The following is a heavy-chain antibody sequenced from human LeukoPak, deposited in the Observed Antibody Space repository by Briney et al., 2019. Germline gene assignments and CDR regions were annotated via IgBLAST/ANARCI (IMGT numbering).Heavy chain of an antibody. Sequence: ASVKVSCKASGYTLTGYYMHWVRQAPGQGLEWMGWINPNSGGTNYAQKFQGRVTMTRDTSISTAYMELSRLRSDDTAVYYCARGGPIYSYAPQYYYYYMDVWGKGTTVTISS. CDR2: INPNSGGT. V-gene: IGHV1-2*02. CDR3: ARGGPIYSYAPQYYYYYMDV. D-gene: IGHD5-18*01. J-gene: IGHJ6*03. CDR1: GYTLTGYY.